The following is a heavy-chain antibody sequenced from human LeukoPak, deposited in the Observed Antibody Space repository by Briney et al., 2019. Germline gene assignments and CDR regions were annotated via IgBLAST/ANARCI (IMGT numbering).Heavy chain of an antibody. Sequence: PGGSLRLSCAASGFTFNNYAMSWVRQALGKGLEWVSTISGGGGTTYYADSVKGRFTISRDNSKNTLYLQMNSLRAEDTAVYYCAKDSVSYSDYWGQGTLVTVSS. CDR1: GFTFNNYA. CDR3: AKDSVSYSDY. D-gene: IGHD1-26*01. J-gene: IGHJ4*02. V-gene: IGHV3-23*01. CDR2: ISGGGGTT.